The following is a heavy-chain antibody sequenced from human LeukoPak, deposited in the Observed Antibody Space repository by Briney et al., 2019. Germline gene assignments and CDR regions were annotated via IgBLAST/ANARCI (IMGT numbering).Heavy chain of an antibody. D-gene: IGHD5-24*01. CDR1: GFSFRNYA. J-gene: IGHJ4*02. CDR3: AKGGRWLQFKKGTPIDY. CDR2: ISDSGETT. Sequence: GGSLRLSCAASGFSFRNYAMAWVRQAPGKGLEWVSVISDSGETTYYADSVKGRFTISRDDSKNTLYLQMNSLRAEDTAVYYCAKGGRWLQFKKGTPIDYWGQGTLVTVSS. V-gene: IGHV3-23*01.